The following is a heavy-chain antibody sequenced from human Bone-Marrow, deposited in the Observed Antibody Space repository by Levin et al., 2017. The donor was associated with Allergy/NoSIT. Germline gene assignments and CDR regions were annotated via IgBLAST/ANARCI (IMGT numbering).Heavy chain of an antibody. CDR1: GFTFSSYG. Sequence: GESLKISCAASGFTFSSYGMHWVRQAPGKGLEWVAVIWYDGSDKYYVDSVKGRFTISRDNSKKTLYLQMNSLRAEDTAVYYCAKAVAGTGTPHLWGQGTLVTASS. CDR3: AKAVAGTGTPHL. CDR2: IWYDGSDK. V-gene: IGHV3-33*06. J-gene: IGHJ4*02. D-gene: IGHD6-19*01.